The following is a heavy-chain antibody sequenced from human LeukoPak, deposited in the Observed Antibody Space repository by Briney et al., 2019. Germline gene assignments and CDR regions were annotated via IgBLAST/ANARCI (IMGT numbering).Heavy chain of an antibody. D-gene: IGHD6-13*01. CDR2: INTNTGNP. Sequence: VSVNVSCKASGYTFTSYAMSWVRQAPGQGLKWMGWINTNTGNPTYAQGFTGRFVFSLDTSVSTAYLQISSLKAEDTAVYYCARETGYSCSSRENWGQGTLVTVSS. V-gene: IGHV7-4-1*02. CDR1: GYTFTSYA. CDR3: ARETGYSCSSREN. J-gene: IGHJ4*02.